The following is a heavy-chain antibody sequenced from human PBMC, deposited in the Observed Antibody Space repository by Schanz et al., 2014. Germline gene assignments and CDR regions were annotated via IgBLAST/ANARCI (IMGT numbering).Heavy chain of an antibody. D-gene: IGHD3-10*01. CDR2: ISYDGSNK. CDR1: GFTLSSYA. V-gene: IGHV3-30-3*01. J-gene: IGHJ4*02. Sequence: QVQLVESGGGVVQPGRSLRLSCAAYGFTLSSYAMHWVRQAPGKGLEWVAVISYDGSNKYYADSVKGRFTISRDNSKSTLYLQMNTLRAEDTAVYYCARANYRRKINFDYWGRGTLVTVSS. CDR3: ARANYRRKINFDY.